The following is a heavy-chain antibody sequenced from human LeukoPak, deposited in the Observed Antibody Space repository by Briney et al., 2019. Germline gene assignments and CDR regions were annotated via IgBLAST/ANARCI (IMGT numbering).Heavy chain of an antibody. V-gene: IGHV4-34*01. CDR2: INHSGST. CDR3: ARGGSGYDSNPYFDY. J-gene: IGHJ4*02. CDR1: GGSFSGYY. Sequence: PSETLSLTCAVYGGSFSGYYWRWIRHPPGKGLEWIGEINHSGSTNYNPSLKSRVTISVDTSKNQFSLKLSSVTAADTAVYYCARGGSGYDSNPYFDYWGQGTLVTVSS. D-gene: IGHD5-12*01.